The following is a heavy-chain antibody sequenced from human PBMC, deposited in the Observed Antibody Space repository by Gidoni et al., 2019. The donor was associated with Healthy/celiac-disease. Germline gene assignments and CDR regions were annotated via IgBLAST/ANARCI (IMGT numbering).Heavy chain of an antibody. CDR1: GFTLSSYS. V-gene: IGHV3-21*01. J-gene: IGHJ6*02. CDR3: ARDGANIVVVPAATSLDYGMDV. Sequence: EVQLVESGGGLVKPGGSLRLSCAASGFTLSSYSMNWVRQAPGKGLEWVSSISSSSSYIYYADSVKGRFTISRDNAKNSLYLQMNSLRAEDTAVYYCARDGANIVVVPAATSLDYGMDVWGQGTTVTVSS. D-gene: IGHD2-2*01. CDR2: ISSSSSYI.